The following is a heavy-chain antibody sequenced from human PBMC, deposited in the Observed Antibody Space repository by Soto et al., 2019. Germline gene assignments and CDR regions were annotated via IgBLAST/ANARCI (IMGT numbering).Heavy chain of an antibody. CDR2: ISGSGGST. CDR3: ARKCGPGKGVVPAAKHAFDI. J-gene: IGHJ3*02. V-gene: IGHV3-23*01. D-gene: IGHD2-2*01. CDR1: GFTFSSYA. Sequence: GGSLRLSCAASGFTFSSYAMSWVRQAPGKGLEWVSAISGSGGSTYYADSVKGRFTISRDNSKNTLYLQMNSLRAEDTAVYYCARKCGPGKGVVPAAKHAFDIWGQGTMVTVSS.